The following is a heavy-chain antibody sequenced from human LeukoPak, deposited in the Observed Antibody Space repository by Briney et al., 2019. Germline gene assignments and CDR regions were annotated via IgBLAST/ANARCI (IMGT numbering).Heavy chain of an antibody. CDR2: IYSSGTT. J-gene: IGHJ4*01. CDR3: ARGSSGWYSIDY. D-gene: IGHD6-19*01. CDR1: GGSIANSY. Sequence: PSETLSLTCTVSGGSIANSYWSWLRQPVGRGLEWIGRIYSSGTTNYNPSLTGRVSISIDTSENQFSLKLNSVTAADTAVYYCARGSSGWYSIDYWGQGALVTVSS. V-gene: IGHV4-4*07.